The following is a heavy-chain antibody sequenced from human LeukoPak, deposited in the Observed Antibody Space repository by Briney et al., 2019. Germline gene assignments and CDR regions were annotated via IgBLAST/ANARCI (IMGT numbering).Heavy chain of an antibody. V-gene: IGHV4-59*01. CDR2: IYYSGST. J-gene: IGHJ4*02. Sequence: SETLSLTCTVSGGSISSYYWSWIRQPPGKGLEWIGYIYYSGSTNYNPSLKSRGTISVDTSKHQFSLKLSSVTAADTAVYYCARGGYDRHIDYWGQGTLVTVSS. D-gene: IGHD5-12*01. CDR1: GGSISSYY. CDR3: ARGGYDRHIDY.